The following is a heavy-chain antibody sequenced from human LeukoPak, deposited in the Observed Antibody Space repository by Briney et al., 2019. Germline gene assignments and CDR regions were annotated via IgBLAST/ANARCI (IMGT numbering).Heavy chain of an antibody. D-gene: IGHD4-17*01. CDR3: ARDGITVTSYYYYYMDV. V-gene: IGHV3-48*01. Sequence: GGPLRLSCAASGFIFSSYSMNWVRQAPGKGLEWVSYISSRSSTIYYADSVKGRFTISRDNAKNSLNLQMNSLRAEDTAVYYCARDGITVTSYYYYYMDVWGKGTTVTVSS. CDR2: ISSRSSTI. CDR1: GFIFSSYS. J-gene: IGHJ6*03.